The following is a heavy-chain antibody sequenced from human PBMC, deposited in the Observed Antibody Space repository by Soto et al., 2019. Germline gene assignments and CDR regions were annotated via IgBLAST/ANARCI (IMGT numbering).Heavy chain of an antibody. V-gene: IGHV3-23*01. CDR3: AIGSGSYYGVYYYYGMDV. CDR2: ISGSGGST. CDR1: GFTFSSYA. J-gene: IGHJ6*02. D-gene: IGHD1-26*01. Sequence: EVQLLESGGGLVQPGGSLRLSCAASGFTFSSYAMSWVRQAPGKGLEWVSAISGSGGSTYYADSVKGRFTISRDNSKNTLYLQMNSLRAEDTAVYYCAIGSGSYYGVYYYYGMDVWGQGTTVTVSS.